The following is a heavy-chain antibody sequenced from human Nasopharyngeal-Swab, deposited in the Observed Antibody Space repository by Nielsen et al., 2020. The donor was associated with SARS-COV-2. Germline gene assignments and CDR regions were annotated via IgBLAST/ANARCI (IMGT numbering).Heavy chain of an antibody. CDR3: ARGSYCSSTSCYWDY. CDR1: GGSFSGYY. Sequence: SETLSLTCAVYGGSFSGYYWSWIRQPPGKGLEWIGEINHSGSTNCNPSLKSRVTISVDTSKNQFSLKLSSVTAADTAAYYCARGSYCSSTSCYWDYWGQGTLVTVSS. CDR2: INHSGST. J-gene: IGHJ4*02. D-gene: IGHD2-2*01. V-gene: IGHV4-34*01.